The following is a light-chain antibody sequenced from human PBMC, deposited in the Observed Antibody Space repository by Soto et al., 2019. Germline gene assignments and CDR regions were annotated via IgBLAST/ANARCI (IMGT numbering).Light chain of an antibody. J-gene: IGLJ1*01. CDR1: SSDVGGYNY. Sequence: SVLPQPASGNGSPGQSITISCTGTSSDVGGYNYVSWYQHHPGEAPKVMIYDVGDRPSGVSNRFSGSKSGNTASLTISGLQAEDEADYYCCSFTSSNLYVFGTGTKVTVL. V-gene: IGLV2-14*03. CDR2: DVG. CDR3: CSFTSSNLYV.